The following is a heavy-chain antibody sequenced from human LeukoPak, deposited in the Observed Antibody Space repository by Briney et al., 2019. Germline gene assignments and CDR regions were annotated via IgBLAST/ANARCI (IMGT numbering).Heavy chain of an antibody. Sequence: ASVKVSCKASGYTFTSYGISWVRQAPGQGLEWMGWISAYNGNTNYAQKLQGRVTMTTDTSTSTAYMELRSLRSDDMAVYYCARDAPPWVGATSRPTPLDYWGQGTLVTVSS. J-gene: IGHJ4*02. CDR3: ARDAPPWVGATSRPTPLDY. CDR1: GYTFTSYG. CDR2: ISAYNGNT. D-gene: IGHD1-26*01. V-gene: IGHV1-18*03.